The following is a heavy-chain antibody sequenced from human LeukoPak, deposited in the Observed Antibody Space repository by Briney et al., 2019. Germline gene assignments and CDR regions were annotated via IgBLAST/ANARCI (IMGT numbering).Heavy chain of an antibody. CDR1: GFTFSSYG. CDR3: VKLYYYDSSGYYNFDY. J-gene: IGHJ4*02. Sequence: GGSLRLSCAASGFTFSSYGMHWVRQAPGKGLEWVAVISYDGSNKYYADSVKGRFTISRDNSKNTLYLQMNSLRAEDTAVYYCVKLYYYDSSGYYNFDYWGQGTLVTVSS. CDR2: ISYDGSNK. V-gene: IGHV3-30*18. D-gene: IGHD3-22*01.